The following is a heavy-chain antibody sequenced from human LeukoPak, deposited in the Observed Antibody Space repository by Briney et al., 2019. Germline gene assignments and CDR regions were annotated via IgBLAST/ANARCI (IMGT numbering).Heavy chain of an antibody. J-gene: IGHJ4*02. D-gene: IGHD2-21*02. Sequence: GESLKISCKASGYTFSYYWIAWVRQMPEQGLEWMGIFYPGDSDTRYSPSFQGQVTISVDKSISTAYLQWSSLKASDTAMYYCARQGGDSANFFDYWGQGTLVTVSS. CDR3: ARQGGDSANFFDY. CDR1: GYTFSYYW. V-gene: IGHV5-51*01. CDR2: FYPGDSDT.